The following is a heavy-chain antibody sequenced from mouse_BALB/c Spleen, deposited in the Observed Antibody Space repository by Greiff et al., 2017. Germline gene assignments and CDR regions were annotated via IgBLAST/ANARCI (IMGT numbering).Heavy chain of an antibody. Sequence: VKLMESGAELVRPGSSVTISCKASGYAFSSYWLNWVNQRLGQGLEWIGQIYPGDGDTNYNGKFKGKATLTADQSSSTAYLQPSRLTSEDSAVYFCARSGNYFDYWGQGTTLTVSS. J-gene: IGHJ2*01. CDR1: GYAFSSYW. D-gene: IGHD1-1*02. CDR2: IYPGDGDT. CDR3: ARSGNYFDY. V-gene: IGHV1-80*01.